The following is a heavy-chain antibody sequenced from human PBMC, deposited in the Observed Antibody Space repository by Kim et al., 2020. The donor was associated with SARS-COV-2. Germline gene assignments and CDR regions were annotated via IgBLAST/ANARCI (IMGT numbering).Heavy chain of an antibody. Sequence: GGSLRLSCAASGFTFSSYSMNWVRQAPGKGLEWVSSISSSSSYIYYADSVKGRFTISRDNAKNSLYLQMNSLRAEDTAVYYCAREGYDSSGYDKYYFDYWGQGTLVTVSS. D-gene: IGHD3-22*01. J-gene: IGHJ4*02. V-gene: IGHV3-21*01. CDR3: AREGYDSSGYDKYYFDY. CDR1: GFTFSSYS. CDR2: ISSSSSYI.